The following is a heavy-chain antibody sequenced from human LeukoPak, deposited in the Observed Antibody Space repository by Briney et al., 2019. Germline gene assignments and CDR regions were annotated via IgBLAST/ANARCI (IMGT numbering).Heavy chain of an antibody. CDR2: INHSGST. Sequence: PSETLSLTCAVYGGSFSGYYWSWIRQPPGKGLEWIGEINHSGSTNYNPSLKSRVTISVDTSKNQFSLKLSSVTAADTAVYYCASTSGIAVAGKLGYYYYMDVWGKGTTVTIS. CDR1: GGSFSGYY. V-gene: IGHV4-34*01. CDR3: ASTSGIAVAGKLGYYYYMDV. J-gene: IGHJ6*03. D-gene: IGHD6-19*01.